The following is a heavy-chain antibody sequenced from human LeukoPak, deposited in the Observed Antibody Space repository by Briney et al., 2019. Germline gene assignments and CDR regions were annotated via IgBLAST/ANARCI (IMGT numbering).Heavy chain of an antibody. CDR1: GYTFTGYY. CDR3: ARGIRTELLPDY. D-gene: IGHD3-22*01. V-gene: IGHV1-2*02. CDR2: INPNSGGT. Sequence: ASVEASCTASGYTFTGYYMHWVRQAPGQGLEWMGWINPNSGGTNYAQKFQGRVTMTRDTSISTAYMELSRLRSDDTAVYYCARGIRTELLPDYWGQGTLVTVSS. J-gene: IGHJ4*02.